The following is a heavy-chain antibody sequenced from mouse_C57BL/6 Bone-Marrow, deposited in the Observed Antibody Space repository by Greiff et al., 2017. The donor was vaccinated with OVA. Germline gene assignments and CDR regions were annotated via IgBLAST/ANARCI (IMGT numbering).Heavy chain of an antibody. Sequence: LKQSGAELVRPGSSVKLSCKDSYFAFMASAMHWVKQRPGHGLEWIGSFTMYSDATEYSENFKGKATLTANTSSSTAYMELSSLTSEDSAVYYCAYSNYVYYYAMDYWDQGTSVTVSS. D-gene: IGHD2-5*01. CDR1: YFAFMASA. V-gene: IGHV1-49*01. CDR3: AYSNYVYYYAMDY. CDR2: FTMYSDAT. J-gene: IGHJ4*01.